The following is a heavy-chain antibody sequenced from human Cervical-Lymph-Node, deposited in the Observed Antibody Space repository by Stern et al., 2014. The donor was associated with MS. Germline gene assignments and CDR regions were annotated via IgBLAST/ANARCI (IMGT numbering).Heavy chain of an antibody. V-gene: IGHV3-30*18. Sequence: QLQLQESGGGVVQPGKSLRLSCAASGFTFSDYGMHWVRQAPGTGLQWVALISFDGSGKYLADSVKGRFTVSRDNAKNTVYLQMNSLRFDDTAIYFCAKDGGQWLPSGWFDPWGQGSLVTVSS. D-gene: IGHD6-19*01. CDR2: ISFDGSGK. CDR3: AKDGGQWLPSGWFDP. CDR1: GFTFSDYG. J-gene: IGHJ5*02.